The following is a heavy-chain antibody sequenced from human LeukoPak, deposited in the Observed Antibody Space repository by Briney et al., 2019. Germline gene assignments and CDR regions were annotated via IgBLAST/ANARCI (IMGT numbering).Heavy chain of an antibody. CDR3: AKDLGGRYCSSTSCPFDY. CDR1: GFTFNNYW. CDR2: IKEDGSEK. V-gene: IGHV3-7*01. D-gene: IGHD2-2*01. Sequence: GGSLRLSCAASGFTFNNYWMSWVRQTPGKGLEWVANIKEDGSEKYYVDSVKGRFTISRDNSKNTLYLQMNSLRAEDTAVYYCAKDLGGRYCSSTSCPFDYWGQGTLVTVSS. J-gene: IGHJ4*02.